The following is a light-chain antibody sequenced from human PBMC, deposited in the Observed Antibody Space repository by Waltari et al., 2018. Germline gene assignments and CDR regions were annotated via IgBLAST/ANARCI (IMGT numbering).Light chain of an antibody. CDR2: LNSDGSH. J-gene: IGLJ3*02. CDR1: SGHSSYA. CDR3: QTWGTGIQV. Sequence: QLVLTQSPSASASLGASVKLPCTLSSGHSSYAIAWHQQQPEKGPRYLMNLNSDGSHSKGDGIPDRFSGSSSGAERYLTISSLQSEDEADYYCQTWGTGIQVFGGGTKLTVL. V-gene: IGLV4-69*01.